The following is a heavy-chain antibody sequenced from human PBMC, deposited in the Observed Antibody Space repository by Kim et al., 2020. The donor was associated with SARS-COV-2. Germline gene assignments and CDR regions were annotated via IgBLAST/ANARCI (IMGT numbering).Heavy chain of an antibody. Sequence: NPSLKSRVTISVDTSKNQFSLKLRSVTAADTAVYYCAREEPYGSGSFFGTWGQGTLVTVSS. V-gene: IGHV4-59*01. CDR3: AREEPYGSGSFFGT. D-gene: IGHD3-10*01. J-gene: IGHJ5*02.